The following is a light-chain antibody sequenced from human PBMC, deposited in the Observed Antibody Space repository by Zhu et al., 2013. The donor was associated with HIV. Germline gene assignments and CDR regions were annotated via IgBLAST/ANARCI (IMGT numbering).Light chain of an antibody. V-gene: IGKV3D-15*01. CDR3: QQXAGSWT. J-gene: IGKJ1*01. CDR2: GAL. Sequence: EIVMTQSPATLSVSPGERAILSCRASQSVSSNLAWYQQRRGQAPRLLIHGALNRATGIPDRFSASGSGTDFTLTISGLXPEDFGVYFCQQXAGSWTFGQGDQGGN. CDR1: QSVSSN.